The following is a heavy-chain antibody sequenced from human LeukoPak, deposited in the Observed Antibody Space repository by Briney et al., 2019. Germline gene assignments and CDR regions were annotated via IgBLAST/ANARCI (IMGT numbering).Heavy chain of an antibody. D-gene: IGHD3-22*01. CDR2: IIPILGIA. CDR1: GGTFSSYT. CDR3: AREGDSSGYYYDY. Sequence: SVKLSCKASGGTFSSYTISWVRQAPGQGLEWMGRIIPILGIANYAQKFQGRVTITADKSTSTAYMELSSLRSEDTAVYYCAREGDSSGYYYDYWGQGTLVTVSS. V-gene: IGHV1-69*04. J-gene: IGHJ4*02.